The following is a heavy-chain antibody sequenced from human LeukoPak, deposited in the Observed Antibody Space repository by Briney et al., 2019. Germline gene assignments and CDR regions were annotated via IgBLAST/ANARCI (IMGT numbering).Heavy chain of an antibody. D-gene: IGHD4-17*01. J-gene: IGHJ4*02. CDR1: GYTFTSYG. CDR2: ISAYNGNT. V-gene: IGHV1-18*01. Sequence: ASVKVSCKASGYTFTSYGISWVRQAPGQGLEWVGWISAYNGNTNYAQKLQGRVTMTTDTSTSTAYMELRSLRSDDTAVYYCARDSRYGDPFDYWGQGTLVTVSS. CDR3: ARDSRYGDPFDY.